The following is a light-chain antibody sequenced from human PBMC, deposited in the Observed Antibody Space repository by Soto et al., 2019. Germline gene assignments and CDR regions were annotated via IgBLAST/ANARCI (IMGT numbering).Light chain of an antibody. Sequence: ILLTQSPSSLSASVGDRVTITCRASQGIDTSLAWYQQKPGKAPKLLIYAPSNFQSGVPSRFSGSGSGTHFTLTLSSLQPEDFATYYCQQLLGYPITFGQGTRLEI. CDR2: APS. CDR1: QGIDTS. V-gene: IGKV1-9*01. CDR3: QQLLGYPIT. J-gene: IGKJ5*01.